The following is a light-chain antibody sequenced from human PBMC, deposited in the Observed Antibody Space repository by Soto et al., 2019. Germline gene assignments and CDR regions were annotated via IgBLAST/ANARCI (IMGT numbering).Light chain of an antibody. V-gene: IGLV2-14*01. Sequence: QSALTQPASVSGSPGQSITISCTGTSSDVGGYNFVSWYQQHPDKAPKLMIYDVTNRPSGVSNRFSGSKSGNTASLTISGLQAEDEADYYCSSYTSISTSVFGTGTKLTV. CDR2: DVT. CDR1: SSDVGGYNF. J-gene: IGLJ1*01. CDR3: SSYTSISTSV.